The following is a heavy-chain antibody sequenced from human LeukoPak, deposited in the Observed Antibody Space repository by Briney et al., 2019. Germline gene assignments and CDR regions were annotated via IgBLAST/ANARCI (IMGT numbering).Heavy chain of an antibody. Sequence: SETLSLTCTVSGGSISSYYWSWIRQPPGKRLEWIGYIYYSGSTNYNPSLKSRVTISVDTSKNQFSLKLSSVTAADTAVYYCAREDDSSGYYGYWGQGTLVTVSS. V-gene: IGHV4-59*01. CDR2: IYYSGST. CDR1: GGSISSYY. J-gene: IGHJ4*02. D-gene: IGHD3-22*01. CDR3: AREDDSSGYYGY.